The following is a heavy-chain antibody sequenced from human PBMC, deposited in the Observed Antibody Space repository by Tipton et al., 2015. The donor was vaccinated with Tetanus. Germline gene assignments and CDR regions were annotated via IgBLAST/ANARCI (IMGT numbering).Heavy chain of an antibody. V-gene: IGHV4-30-4*01. D-gene: IGHD5-18*01. CDR1: GDSLSNGDYY. CDR3: ARGGSYSYGPRGFDL. Sequence: LRLSCTVSGDSLSNGDYYWSWIRQPPGKGLESIGYIYYSGSTYYNPSLKSRVTISVDTPKNQFSLKLTSLTVADTAVYYCARGGSYSYGPRGFDLWGRGTLVTVSS. CDR2: IYYSGST. J-gene: IGHJ2*01.